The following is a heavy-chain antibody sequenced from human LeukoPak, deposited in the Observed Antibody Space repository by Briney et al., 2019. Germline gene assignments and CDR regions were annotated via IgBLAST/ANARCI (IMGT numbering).Heavy chain of an antibody. CDR3: ARDVGRSCHLFLAY. CDR1: GFTFSSYS. V-gene: IGHV3-21*01. J-gene: IGHJ4*02. D-gene: IGHD6-6*01. Sequence: GGSLRLSCAASGFTFSSYSMNWVRQAPGKGLEWVSSISSSSSYIYYADSVKGRFTISRDNAKNSLYLQMNSLRAEDTAVYYCARDVGRSCHLFLAYWGQGTLVTVSS. CDR2: ISSSSSYI.